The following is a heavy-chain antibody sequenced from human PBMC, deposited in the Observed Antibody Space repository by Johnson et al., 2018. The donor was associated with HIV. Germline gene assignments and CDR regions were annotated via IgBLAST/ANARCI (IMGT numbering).Heavy chain of an antibody. CDR3: AKPHQYESSGYWSGRDASDI. V-gene: IGHV3-30*04. D-gene: IGHD3-22*01. Sequence: QVQLVESGGGVVQPGRSLRLSCAASGFTFSSHAIHWVRQAPGKGLEWVAVISYDGTNEYYAESVKGRFTISRDNSKNTLSLQMNSLRPEDAAVYYCAKPHQYESSGYWSGRDASDIWGQGTMVTVSS. CDR2: ISYDGTNE. CDR1: GFTFSSHA. J-gene: IGHJ3*02.